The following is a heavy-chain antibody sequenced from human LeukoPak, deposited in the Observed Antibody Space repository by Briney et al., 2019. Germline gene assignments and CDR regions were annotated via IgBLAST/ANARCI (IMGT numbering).Heavy chain of an antibody. Sequence: GGSLRLSCTASGFTFSSYATSWVRQAPGKGLQWVSGFSGSGESAYYADSVKGRLTISRDSSKNTLYLQMNSLRAEDTAIYYCAKDEGTGWGAFDYWGQGILVTVSS. V-gene: IGHV3-23*01. CDR3: AKDEGTGWGAFDY. J-gene: IGHJ4*02. D-gene: IGHD6-19*01. CDR2: FSGSGESA. CDR1: GFTFSSYA.